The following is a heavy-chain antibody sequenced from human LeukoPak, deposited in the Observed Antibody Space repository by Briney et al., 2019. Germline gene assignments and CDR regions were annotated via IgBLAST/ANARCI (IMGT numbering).Heavy chain of an antibody. CDR3: ANEIRPNDY. CDR1: GFTFSSYG. CDR2: ISISGSKT. J-gene: IGHJ4*02. V-gene: IGHV3-23*01. D-gene: IGHD4-17*01. Sequence: PGGSLRLSCAASGFTFSSYGMHWVRQAPGKGLEWVSAISISGSKTYYADSVKGRFTISRDNSKNTLYLQMNSLRAEDTAVYYCANEIRPNDYWGQGTQVTVSS.